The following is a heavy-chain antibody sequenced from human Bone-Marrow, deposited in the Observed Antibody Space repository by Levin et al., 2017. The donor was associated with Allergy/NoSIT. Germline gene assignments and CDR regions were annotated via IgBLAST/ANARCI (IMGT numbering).Heavy chain of an antibody. D-gene: IGHD1-14*01. J-gene: IGHJ5*02. V-gene: IGHV4-30-2*01. Sequence: SETLSLTCAVSGGSISSGGYSWSWIRQPPGKGLEWIGYIYHSGSTYYNPSLKSRVTISVDRSKNQFSLKLSSVTAADTAVYYCARVDTEEGWFDPWGQGTLVTVSS. CDR2: IYHSGST. CDR1: GGSISSGGYS. CDR3: ARVDTEEGWFDP.